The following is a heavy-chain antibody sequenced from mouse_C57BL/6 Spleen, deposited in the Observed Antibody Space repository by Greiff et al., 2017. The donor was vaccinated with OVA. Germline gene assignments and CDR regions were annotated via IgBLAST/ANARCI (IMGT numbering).Heavy chain of an antibody. CDR1: GYSITSGYY. V-gene: IGHV3-6*01. Sequence: EVKLVESGPGLVKPSQSLSLTCSVTGYSITSGYYWNWIRQFPGNKLEWMGYISYDGSNNYNPSLKNRISITRDTSKNQFFLKLNSVTTEDTATYYCAREEYDGFAYWGQGTLVTVSA. J-gene: IGHJ3*01. CDR2: ISYDGSN. D-gene: IGHD2-14*01. CDR3: AREEYDGFAY.